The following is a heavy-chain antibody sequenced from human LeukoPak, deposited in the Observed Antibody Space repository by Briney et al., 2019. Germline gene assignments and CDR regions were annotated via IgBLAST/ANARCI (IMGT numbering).Heavy chain of an antibody. D-gene: IGHD1-26*01. CDR2: INHSGST. CDR1: GGSLSGYY. Sequence: SETLCLTCAVYGGSLSGYYWSWIRQPPGKGLEWIGEINHSGSTNYNPSLKSRVTISVDTSKSQFSLKLSSVTAADTAVYYCARARGAPDYWGQGTLVTVSS. CDR3: ARARGAPDY. J-gene: IGHJ4*02. V-gene: IGHV4-34*01.